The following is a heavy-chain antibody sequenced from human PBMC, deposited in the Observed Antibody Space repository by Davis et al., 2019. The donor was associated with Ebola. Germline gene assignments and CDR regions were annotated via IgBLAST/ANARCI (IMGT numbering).Heavy chain of an antibody. J-gene: IGHJ4*02. CDR2: ISAYNGNT. D-gene: IGHD6-13*01. Sequence: ASVPVSCKASRYTFTSSGISWVRQAPGQGLEWMGWISAYNGNTNYAQKLQGRVTMTTDTSTSTAYMELRSLRSDDTAVYYCARDRGMIAAAGHFDYWGQGTLVTVSS. CDR1: RYTFTSSG. V-gene: IGHV1-18*01. CDR3: ARDRGMIAAAGHFDY.